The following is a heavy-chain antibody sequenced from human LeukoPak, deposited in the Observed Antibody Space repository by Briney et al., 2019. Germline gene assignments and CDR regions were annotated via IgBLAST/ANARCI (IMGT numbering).Heavy chain of an antibody. CDR3: ARQHGSGSFNPYNMDV. D-gene: IGHD3-10*01. Sequence: GESLKISCQGSGYSFTTYWIGWVRQMPGKGLEWMGSIYPGDSDTRYSPSFQGQVTISADKSISTAYLQWSSLKASDTAMYYCARQHGSGSFNPYNMDVWGQGTTVTVSS. J-gene: IGHJ6*02. V-gene: IGHV5-51*01. CDR1: GYSFTTYW. CDR2: IYPGDSDT.